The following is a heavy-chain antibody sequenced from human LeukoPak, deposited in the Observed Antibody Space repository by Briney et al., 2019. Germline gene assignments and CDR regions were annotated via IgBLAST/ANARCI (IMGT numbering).Heavy chain of an antibody. Sequence: PSETLSLTCTVSGGSISNLNYYWSWIRQPAGKGLEWIGRIYASGSTNYNPSLKSRVTISVDTSKNQFSLKLSSVTAADTAVYYCARGGYFNWFDPWGQGTLVTVSS. V-gene: IGHV4-61*02. CDR3: ARGGYFNWFDP. CDR1: GGSISNLNYY. J-gene: IGHJ5*02. CDR2: IYASGST. D-gene: IGHD3-9*01.